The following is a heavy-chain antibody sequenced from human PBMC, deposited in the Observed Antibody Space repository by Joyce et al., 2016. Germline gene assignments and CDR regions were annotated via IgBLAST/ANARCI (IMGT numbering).Heavy chain of an antibody. CDR3: AKADYGDKIDAFDI. D-gene: IGHD4-17*01. J-gene: IGHJ3*02. V-gene: IGHV3-48*01. CDR2: ISSSSTI. CDR1: GFTFSSYS. Sequence: EVQLVESGGGLVQPGGSLRLSCAATGFTFSSYSMNWVRKAPGKGVECVSYISSSSTIYYADSVKGRFTISRDNAKNSLYLQMNSLRAEDTAVYYCAKADYGDKIDAFDIWGQGTMVTVSS.